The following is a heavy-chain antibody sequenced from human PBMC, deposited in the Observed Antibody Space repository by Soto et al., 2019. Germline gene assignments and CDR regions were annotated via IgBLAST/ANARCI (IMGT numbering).Heavy chain of an antibody. CDR1: GFTFSSYA. CDR2: TSGSGGST. J-gene: IGHJ4*02. V-gene: IGHV3-23*01. CDR3: ANYWGIRGYCYGYDSYFDY. D-gene: IGHD5-18*01. Sequence: EVQLLESGGGLVQPGGSLRLSCAASGFTFSSYAMSWVRQAPGKGLEWVSTTSGSGGSTYYADPVKGRFTISKDNSKNTLELQMIPLRAEDTAVYYCANYWGIRGYCYGYDSYFDYWGQGTLVTVSS.